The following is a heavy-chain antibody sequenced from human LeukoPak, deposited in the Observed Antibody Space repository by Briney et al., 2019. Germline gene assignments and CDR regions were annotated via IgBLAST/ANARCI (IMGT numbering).Heavy chain of an antibody. CDR2: INDSGRS. J-gene: IGHJ5*02. CDR1: GGSFSGYY. CDR3: ARDLPNQIVGATWYWFDP. D-gene: IGHD1-26*01. V-gene: IGHV4-34*01. Sequence: SETLSLTCGVYGGSFSGYYWSWIRQPPGKGLEWIGEINDSGRSNYKSSLKSRVTISEDTSKNQFSLKLSSVTAADTAVYYCARDLPNQIVGATWYWFDPWGQGTLVTVSS.